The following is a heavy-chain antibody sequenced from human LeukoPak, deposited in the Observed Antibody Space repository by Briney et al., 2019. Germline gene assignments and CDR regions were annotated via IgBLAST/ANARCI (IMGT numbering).Heavy chain of an antibody. V-gene: IGHV3-30*02. CDR1: GFTFSNYD. J-gene: IGHJ3*02. D-gene: IGHD2-2*01. CDR2: IQYDGTNK. Sequence: PGGSLRLSCAASGFTFSNYDMHWVRQAPAEGLEWVSFIQYDGTNKDYADSVKGRFSISRDNSKNTLYLQMNSLRAEDTAIYYCAVDCSSPSCYGQSAFDIWGQGTMVTVSS. CDR3: AVDCSSPSCYGQSAFDI.